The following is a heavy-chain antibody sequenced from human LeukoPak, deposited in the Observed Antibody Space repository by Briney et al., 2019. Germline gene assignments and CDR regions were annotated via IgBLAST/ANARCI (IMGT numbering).Heavy chain of an antibody. D-gene: IGHD1-1*01. CDR2: IKQDESEK. Sequence: GGSLRLSCAASGFTFSSYWMSWVRQAPGKGLEWVANIKQDESEKYYVDSVKGRFTISRDNAKNSLYLQMNSLRAEDTAVYYCARDLGWNDDYYYYGMDVWGKGTTVTVSS. CDR1: GFTFSSYW. J-gene: IGHJ6*04. V-gene: IGHV3-7*03. CDR3: ARDLGWNDDYYYYGMDV.